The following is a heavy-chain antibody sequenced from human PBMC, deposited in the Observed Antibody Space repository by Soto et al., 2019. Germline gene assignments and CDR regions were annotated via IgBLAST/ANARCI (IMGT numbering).Heavy chain of an antibody. CDR1: GDSISSGSYY. Sequence: QLQLRESGPGLVKPSETLSLTCIVSGDSISSGSYYWGWIRQPPGKGLEWIGSIYYTGSTNYNPSLKSGVNISADTSKNQFSLRLSSVTAADTAVYYCARRVDFGNGYYTAPLDVWGKGTTVTVSS. CDR2: IYYTGST. CDR3: ARRVDFGNGYYTAPLDV. J-gene: IGHJ6*04. V-gene: IGHV4-39*01. D-gene: IGHD3-22*01.